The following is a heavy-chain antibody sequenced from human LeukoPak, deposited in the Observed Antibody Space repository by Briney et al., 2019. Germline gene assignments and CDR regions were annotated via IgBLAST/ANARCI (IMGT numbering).Heavy chain of an antibody. CDR1: GGSFSGYY. CDR3: ASSRYYYGSGSYHRGAFDI. D-gene: IGHD3-10*01. J-gene: IGHJ3*02. Sequence: SETLSLTCAVYGGSFSGYYWSWIRQPPGKGLEWIGEINHSGSTNYNPSLKSRVTISVDTSKNQFSLKLSSVTAADTAVYYCASSRYYYGSGSYHRGAFDIWGQGTMVTVSS. CDR2: INHSGST. V-gene: IGHV4-34*01.